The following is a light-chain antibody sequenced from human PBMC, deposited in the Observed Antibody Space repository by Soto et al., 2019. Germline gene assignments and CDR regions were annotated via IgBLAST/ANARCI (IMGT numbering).Light chain of an antibody. CDR2: EVN. CDR1: SSDVGAYNY. Sequence: QSALTQPPSASGSPGQSVTISCTGTSSDVGAYNYVSWYQQHPGKAPKLIISEVNKRPSGVPDRFSGSKSGNTASLTVSGLQPEDEADYYCSSYGGPNNSNYVFGTGTKVTV. V-gene: IGLV2-8*01. J-gene: IGLJ1*01. CDR3: SSYGGPNNSNYV.